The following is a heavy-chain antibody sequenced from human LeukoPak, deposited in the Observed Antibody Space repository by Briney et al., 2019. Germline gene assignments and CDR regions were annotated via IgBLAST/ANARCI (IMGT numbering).Heavy chain of an antibody. Sequence: GASVKVSCKASGYTFTGYYMHWVRQAPGQGLEWMGWINPNSGGTNYAQKFQGRVTMTRDTSISTAYMELSRLRSDDTAVYYCARCPYDILTGYWENTHWSDPWGQGTLVTVSS. J-gene: IGHJ5*02. CDR3: ARCPYDILTGYWENTHWSDP. CDR2: INPNSGGT. V-gene: IGHV1-2*02. D-gene: IGHD3-9*01. CDR1: GYTFTGYY.